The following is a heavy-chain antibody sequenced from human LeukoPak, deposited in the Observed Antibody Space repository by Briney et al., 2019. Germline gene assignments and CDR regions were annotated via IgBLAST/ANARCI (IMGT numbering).Heavy chain of an antibody. CDR1: GFTFSNFG. CDR2: IRYDGSKK. D-gene: IGHD6-13*01. CDR3: AKDQGSPRAYYYYYMDV. J-gene: IGHJ6*03. Sequence: GRSLRLSCAASGFTFSNFGMHWARQAPGKGLEWVAFIRYDGSKKYYADSVKGRFTISRDNSKNKLYLQMNSLRPEDTAVFYCAKDQGSPRAYYYYYMDVGGKGTTVTVSS. V-gene: IGHV3-30*02.